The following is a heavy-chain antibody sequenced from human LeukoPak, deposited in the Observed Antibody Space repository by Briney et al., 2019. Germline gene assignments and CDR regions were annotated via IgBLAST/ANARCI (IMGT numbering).Heavy chain of an antibody. CDR3: VRDLS. CDR1: GFTFSDCS. Sequence: GGSLRLSCAPSGFTFSDCSMNWVRQAPGKGLKWVSSIGGTGSYIYYADSVKGRFTISRDNSKNSVYLQMNSLRADDTAVYYCVRDLSWGQGTLVTVFS. V-gene: IGHV3-21*01. J-gene: IGHJ5*02. CDR2: IGGTGSYI.